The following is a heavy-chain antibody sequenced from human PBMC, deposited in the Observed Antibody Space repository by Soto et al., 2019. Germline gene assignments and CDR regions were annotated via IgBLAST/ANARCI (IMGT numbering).Heavy chain of an antibody. V-gene: IGHV3-48*02. CDR2: ISSSSSTI. CDR1: GFTFSSYR. CDR3: ARDGRSYCGGDCSLDY. Sequence: EVQLVESGGGLVQPGGSLRLSCAASGFTFSSYRMNWFRQAPGKGLEWVSYISSSSSTIYYADSVKGRFTISRDNAKNSLYLQMNRLRDEDTAVYYCARDGRSYCGGDCSLDYWGQGTLVTVSS. J-gene: IGHJ4*02. D-gene: IGHD2-21*01.